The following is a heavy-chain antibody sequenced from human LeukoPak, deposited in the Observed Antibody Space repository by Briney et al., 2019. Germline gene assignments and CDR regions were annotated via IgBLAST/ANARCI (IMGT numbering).Heavy chain of an antibody. CDR2: ITAYNGYT. CDR1: GYTLISYA. D-gene: IGHD2-15*01. V-gene: IGHV1-18*01. Sequence: ASVKVSCKASGYTLISYAISWVRQAPGQGLEWMGWITAYNGYTTYAQKLQGRVTMTTGTSTNTAYMELRSLKSDDTAAYYCARGDCSGGSYYLPEYSQHWGQGTLVTVSS. CDR3: ARGDCSGGSYYLPEYSQH. J-gene: IGHJ1*01.